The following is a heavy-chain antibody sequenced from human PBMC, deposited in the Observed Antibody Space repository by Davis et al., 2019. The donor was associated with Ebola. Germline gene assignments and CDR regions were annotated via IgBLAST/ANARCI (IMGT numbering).Heavy chain of an antibody. V-gene: IGHV3-23*01. CDR1: VITFSSYA. D-gene: IGHD3-9*01. Sequence: GGSLRLSCTDSVITFSSYAMTWVRQAPGKGLEWVSAISGSGGSTYYADSVKGRFTISRDNAKNSVYLQMNSLRAEDTAVYYCARFAPGYFDWFTRNSYFFDYWGQGTLVTASS. CDR3: ARFAPGYFDWFTRNSYFFDY. J-gene: IGHJ4*02. CDR2: ISGSGGST.